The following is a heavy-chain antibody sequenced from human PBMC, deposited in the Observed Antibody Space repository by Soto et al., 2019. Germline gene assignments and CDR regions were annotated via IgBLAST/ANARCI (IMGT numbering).Heavy chain of an antibody. J-gene: IGHJ6*02. CDR1: GFTFSSYG. CDR2: ISYDGSNK. V-gene: IGHV3-30*18. Sequence: PGGSLRLSCAASGFTFSSYGMHWVRQAPGKGLEWVAVISYDGSNKYYADSVKGRFTISRDNSKNTLYLQMNSLRAEDTAVYYCAKDLHGSAYYYYGMDVWGQGTTVTVSS. CDR3: AKDLHGSAYYYYGMDV. D-gene: IGHD2-2*03.